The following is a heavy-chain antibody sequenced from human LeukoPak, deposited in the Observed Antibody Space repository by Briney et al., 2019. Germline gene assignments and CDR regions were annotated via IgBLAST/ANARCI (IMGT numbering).Heavy chain of an antibody. D-gene: IGHD2-21*01. CDR1: GFTFSSYW. Sequence: GGSLRLSCAASGFTFSSYWMHWARQAPGKGLVWVSRINSDGSSTSYADSVKGRFTISRDNAKNTLYLQMNSLRAEDTAVYYCARDGACGGDCFNWFDPWGQGTLVTDSS. CDR2: INSDGSST. J-gene: IGHJ5*02. V-gene: IGHV3-74*01. CDR3: ARDGACGGDCFNWFDP.